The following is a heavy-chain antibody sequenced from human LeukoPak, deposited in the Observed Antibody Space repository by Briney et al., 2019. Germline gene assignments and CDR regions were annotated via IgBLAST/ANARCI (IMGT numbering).Heavy chain of an antibody. CDR3: ARLFPLMVRGVSDAFDI. Sequence: SETLSLTCTVSGYSISSGYYWGWIRQPPGKGLEWIGSFCYSGSTYSNPSLKSRVTISVDTSKYQFSLKLSSVTAADTAVYYCARLFPLMVRGVSDAFDIWGQGTMVTVSS. CDR2: FCYSGST. J-gene: IGHJ3*02. V-gene: IGHV4-38-2*02. CDR1: GYSISSGYY. D-gene: IGHD3-10*01.